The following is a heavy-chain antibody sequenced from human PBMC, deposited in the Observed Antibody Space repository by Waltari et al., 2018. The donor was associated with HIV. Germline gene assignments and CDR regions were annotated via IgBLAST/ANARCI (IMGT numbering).Heavy chain of an antibody. CDR3: ARQPAPDSTWFQIYFDY. CDR2: VFHSGST. V-gene: IGHV4-38-2*01. D-gene: IGHD6-13*01. Sequence: QVQLQESGPGLVKPSDTLSLTCAVSDFSIPSGPYWGWIRQSPGKGLEWIGSVFHSGSTFYKPSFKSRVSISVDTSKNQFSLKLTSVTAADTAVYYCARQPAPDSTWFQIYFDYWGQGTVVTVSS. J-gene: IGHJ4*02. CDR1: DFSIPSGPY.